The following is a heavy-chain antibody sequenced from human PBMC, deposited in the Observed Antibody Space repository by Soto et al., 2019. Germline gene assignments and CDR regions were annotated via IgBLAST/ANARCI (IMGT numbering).Heavy chain of an antibody. D-gene: IGHD3-10*01. Sequence: QVQLVQSGAEVKKPGSSVKVSCKASGGTFSNYTISWVRQAPGQGLEWMGRIIPILGIANYAQKFQGRVTITADKSTSTAYMELSSLRSEDTAVYYCARDYYGSGSYYAGDYYYYMDVWVKGTTVTVSS. J-gene: IGHJ6*03. V-gene: IGHV1-69*08. CDR2: IIPILGIA. CDR3: ARDYYGSGSYYAGDYYYYMDV. CDR1: GGTFSNYT.